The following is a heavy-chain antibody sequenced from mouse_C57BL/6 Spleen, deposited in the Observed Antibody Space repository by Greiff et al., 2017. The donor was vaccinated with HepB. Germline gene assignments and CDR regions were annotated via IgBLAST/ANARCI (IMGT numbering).Heavy chain of an antibody. Sequence: VQLVESGPGLVAPSQSLSITCTVSGFSLTSYAISWVRQPPGKGLEWLGVIWTGGGTNYNSALKSRLSISKDNSKSQVFLKMNSLQTDDTARYYCARTPITTVVASDYAMDYWGQGTSVTVSS. CDR2: IWTGGGT. V-gene: IGHV2-9-1*01. CDR3: ARTPITTVVASDYAMDY. D-gene: IGHD1-1*01. J-gene: IGHJ4*01. CDR1: GFSLTSYA.